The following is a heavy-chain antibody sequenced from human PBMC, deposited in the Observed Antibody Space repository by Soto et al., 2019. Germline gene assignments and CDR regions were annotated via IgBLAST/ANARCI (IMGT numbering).Heavy chain of an antibody. V-gene: IGHV3-11*01. Sequence: RHYCAARGFTFSDFHMSWIRQVRGKGLEWVSYISSSGSTIYYADSVKGRFTISRDNAKNSLYLQMNSLRAEDTAVYYCARDSFIVVTPPRYYGMDVWGPGTTLTVS. CDR3: ARDSFIVVTPPRYYGMDV. J-gene: IGHJ6*02. D-gene: IGHD3-22*01. CDR2: ISSSGSTI. CDR1: GFTFSDFH.